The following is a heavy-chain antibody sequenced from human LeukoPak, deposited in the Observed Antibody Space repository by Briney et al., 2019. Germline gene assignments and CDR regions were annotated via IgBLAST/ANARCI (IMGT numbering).Heavy chain of an antibody. D-gene: IGHD6-13*01. CDR2: ISSSSSSI. CDR1: GFTFSSYS. J-gene: IGHJ1*01. CDR3: ARERGPNSSSWYAEYFQH. V-gene: IGHV3-21*01. Sequence: PGGSLRLSCAASGFTFSSYSMNWVRQAPGKGLEWVSFISSSSSSINYADSVKGRFTISRDNAKNSLYLQMNSLRAEDTAVYYCARERGPNSSSWYAEYFQHWGQGTLVTVSS.